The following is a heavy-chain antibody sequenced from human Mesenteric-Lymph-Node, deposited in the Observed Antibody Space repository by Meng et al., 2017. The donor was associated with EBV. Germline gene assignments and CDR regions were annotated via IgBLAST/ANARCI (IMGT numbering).Heavy chain of an antibody. Sequence: QVQLQEPGPGLAKASETLSLTCTVSGGSISSSTYYWGWIRQPPGEGLEWIGNIYYRGSTYYNPSLKSRVTISVDTSKNQFSLNLNSVTAADTAVYFCARDGGGYDFDYWGQGTLVTVSS. CDR1: GGSISSSTYY. D-gene: IGHD5-12*01. J-gene: IGHJ4*02. CDR2: IYYRGST. CDR3: ARDGGGYDFDY. V-gene: IGHV4-39*07.